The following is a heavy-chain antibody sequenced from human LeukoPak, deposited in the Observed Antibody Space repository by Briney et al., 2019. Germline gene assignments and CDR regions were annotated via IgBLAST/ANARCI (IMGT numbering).Heavy chain of an antibody. CDR2: INRRGST. D-gene: IGHD1-26*01. J-gene: IGHJ4*02. CDR1: GGSFSCYY. Sequence: SETLSLTCAVYGGSFSCYYWSWIRQPPAMGLEWIGVINRRGSTNYKPSLKSRVTISEDTYKNQSPLKMSSVTAADAAVYYGARDPRGGSYYYFDYWGQGALVTVS. CDR3: ARDPRGGSYYYFDY. V-gene: IGHV4-34*01.